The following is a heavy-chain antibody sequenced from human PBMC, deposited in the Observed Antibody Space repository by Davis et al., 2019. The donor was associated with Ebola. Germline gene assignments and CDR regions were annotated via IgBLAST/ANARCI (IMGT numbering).Heavy chain of an antibody. V-gene: IGHV1-24*01. D-gene: IGHD5-18*01. CDR1: GYTFTSYY. CDR3: ATEYSWSFDY. J-gene: IGHJ4*02. CDR2: FDPEDGET. Sequence: ASVKVSCKASGYTFTSYYMHWVRQAPGKGLEWMGGFDPEDGETIYAQKFQGRVTMTEDTSTDTAYMELSSLRSEDTAVYYCATEYSWSFDYWGQGTLVTVSS.